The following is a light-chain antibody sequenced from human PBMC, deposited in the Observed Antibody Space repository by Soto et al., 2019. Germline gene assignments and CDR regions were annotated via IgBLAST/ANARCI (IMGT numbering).Light chain of an antibody. CDR1: QSVSSSY. CDR2: GAS. V-gene: IGKV3-20*01. Sequence: ETVLTQSPGTLSLSPGERATLSYRASQSVSSSYLVWYQQKPGQAPRLLIYGASIRATGIPERFSGGGSGTAFTITISRLEPDDFAVYYCQQYGSSPPLSFGGGTKVEIK. J-gene: IGKJ4*01. CDR3: QQYGSSPPLS.